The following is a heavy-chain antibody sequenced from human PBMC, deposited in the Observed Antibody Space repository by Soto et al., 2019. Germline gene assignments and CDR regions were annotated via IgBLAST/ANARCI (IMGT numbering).Heavy chain of an antibody. CDR1: GGTFSSYA. CDR3: ALEMATTSGIFDY. CDR2: IIPIFGTA. V-gene: IGHV1-69*13. J-gene: IGHJ4*02. D-gene: IGHD3-10*01. Sequence: SVKVSCKASGGTFSSYAISWVRQAPGQGLEWMGGIIPIFGTANYAQKFQGRVTITADESTSTAYMELSSLRSEDTAVYYCALEMATTSGIFDYWGQGTLVTVSS.